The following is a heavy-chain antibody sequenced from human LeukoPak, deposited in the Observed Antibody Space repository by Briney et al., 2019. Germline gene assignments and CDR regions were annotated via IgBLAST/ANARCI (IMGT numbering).Heavy chain of an antibody. V-gene: IGHV3-21*01. CDR2: ISSSSSYI. J-gene: IGHJ4*02. CDR3: ARGSSSSPLADFDY. D-gene: IGHD6-6*01. Sequence: GGSLRLSCAASGFTFSSYSMNWVRQAPGRGLEWVSSISSSSSYIYYADSVKGRFTISRDNAKNSLYLQMNSLRAEDTAVYYCARGSSSSPLADFDYWGQGTLVTVSS. CDR1: GFTFSSYS.